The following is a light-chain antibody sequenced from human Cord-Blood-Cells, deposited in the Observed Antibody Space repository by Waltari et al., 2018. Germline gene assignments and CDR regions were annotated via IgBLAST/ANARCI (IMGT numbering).Light chain of an antibody. CDR3: QQRSNWPRT. CDR1: QSVSSY. Sequence: EIVLTQSPATLSLSPGERATLSCRASQSVSSYLAWYQQKPGQAPRLLIYEASSRATGIPARFSGSGSGTDFTLTISSLEPEDFAVYYCQQRSNWPRTFGQGTKVEIK. CDR2: EAS. V-gene: IGKV3-11*01. J-gene: IGKJ1*01.